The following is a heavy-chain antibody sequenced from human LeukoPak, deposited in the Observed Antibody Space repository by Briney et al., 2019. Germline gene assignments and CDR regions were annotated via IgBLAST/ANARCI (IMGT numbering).Heavy chain of an antibody. J-gene: IGHJ4*02. V-gene: IGHV4-34*01. D-gene: IGHD5-18*01. Sequence: SGTLSLTCAVYGGSFSGYYWSWIRQPPGKGLEWIGEINHSGSTNYNPSLKSRVTISVDTSKNQFSLKLSSVTAADTAVYYCASREYSYGPFGFDYWGQGTLVTVSS. CDR2: INHSGST. CDR1: GGSFSGYY. CDR3: ASREYSYGPFGFDY.